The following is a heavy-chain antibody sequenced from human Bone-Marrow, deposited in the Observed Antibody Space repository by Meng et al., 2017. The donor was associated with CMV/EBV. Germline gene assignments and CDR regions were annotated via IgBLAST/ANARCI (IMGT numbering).Heavy chain of an antibody. Sequence: GGSQRLSCTACGHIFSSYAMHWVRQAPGKGLEWVAVISYDGSNKYYADSVKGRFTISRDNSKNTLYLQMNSLRAEDTAVYYCAKDGPVGNRITMIVVVTPSHFDYWGQGTLVTVSS. CDR3: AKDGPVGNRITMIVVVTPSHFDY. D-gene: IGHD3-22*01. CDR1: GHIFSSYA. V-gene: IGHV3-30*04. J-gene: IGHJ4*02. CDR2: ISYDGSNK.